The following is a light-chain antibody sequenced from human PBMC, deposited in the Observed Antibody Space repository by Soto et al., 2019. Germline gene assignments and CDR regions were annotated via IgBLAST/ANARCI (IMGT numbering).Light chain of an antibody. Sequence: IKLTQSPSSLSASIGDRVTITCRASRVISDSLAWYQQEPGKAPKLLIFAASSLHIGVPSRFSGSGSGTIFSLTISSLQPEDFATYYCQHLNAFPHVTFGPGTKVEIK. V-gene: IGKV1-9*01. CDR2: AAS. CDR3: QHLNAFPHVT. J-gene: IGKJ3*01. CDR1: RVISDS.